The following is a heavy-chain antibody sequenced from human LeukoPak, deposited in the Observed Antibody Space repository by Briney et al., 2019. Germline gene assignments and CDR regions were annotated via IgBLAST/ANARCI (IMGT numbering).Heavy chain of an antibody. CDR3: AKEDYSSSWYALDY. D-gene: IGHD6-13*01. CDR2: ISGDGGSI. V-gene: IGHV3-43*02. J-gene: IGHJ4*02. CDR1: GFTFDDYA. Sequence: GGSLRLSCAASGFTFDDYAVYWVRQGPGKGLEWVSLISGDGGSIYYADSVKGRFTISRDNSKNSLYLQMNSLRTEDTALYYCAKEDYSSSWYALDYWGQGTLVTVSS.